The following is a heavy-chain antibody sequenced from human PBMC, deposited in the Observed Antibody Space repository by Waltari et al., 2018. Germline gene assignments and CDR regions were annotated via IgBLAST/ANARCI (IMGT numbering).Heavy chain of an antibody. CDR3: AREVKGAFDI. J-gene: IGHJ3*02. CDR2: IKKDGREK. CDR1: GFTFSSYW. D-gene: IGHD2-21*01. Sequence: EVQLVESGGGLVQPGGSLRLSCAASGFTFSSYWLSWVRKAPGKGLEGVANIKKDGREKYYVDAVKGRFTISRDNAKNSLDLQMNSLRAEDTAVYYCAREVKGAFDIWGQGTMVTVSS. V-gene: IGHV3-7*01.